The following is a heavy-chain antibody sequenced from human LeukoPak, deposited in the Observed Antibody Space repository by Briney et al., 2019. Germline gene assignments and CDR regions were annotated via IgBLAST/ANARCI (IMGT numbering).Heavy chain of an antibody. J-gene: IGHJ4*02. V-gene: IGHV3-23*01. CDR3: AKDRGTVTPTYFDY. CDR1: GFTFNTYP. CDR2: VTGSGSDT. Sequence: PGRSLRLSCEASGFTFNTYPMHWVRQAPGKGLEWVSTVTGSGSDTYCTDSVRGRLTISRDNSKNTLYLQMNSLRAEDTALYYCAKDRGTVTPTYFDYWGQGTLVTVSS. D-gene: IGHD4-17*01.